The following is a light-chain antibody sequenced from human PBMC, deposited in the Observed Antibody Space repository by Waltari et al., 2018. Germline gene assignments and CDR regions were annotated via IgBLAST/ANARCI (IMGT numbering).Light chain of an antibody. V-gene: IGLV1-36*01. Sequence: QSVLTQPPSASGAPRQKVTISCSGGIPHLGATVVSWYQHLPGKAPKLLIYYDDLLASGVSDRFSGSKSGTSASLAISGLQSEDEADYYCAAWDDSVNGLLFGGGTRVTVL. J-gene: IGLJ3*02. CDR2: YDD. CDR1: IPHLGATV. CDR3: AAWDDSVNGLL.